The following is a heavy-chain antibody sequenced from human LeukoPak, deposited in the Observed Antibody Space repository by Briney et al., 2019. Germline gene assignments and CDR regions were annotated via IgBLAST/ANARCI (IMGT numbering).Heavy chain of an antibody. J-gene: IGHJ6*02. CDR2: MNNDGTSV. CDR3: GRSHYYDSSGNFYYYYGMDV. V-gene: IGHV3-74*01. CDR1: GFSFSSNR. Sequence: GASLRLSCPASGFSFSSNRMNWVRQVPDTRLGWISRMNNDGTSVRYADSVKGRFTISRDNAKNTLYLQMNSLRAEDTGVYYCGRSHYYDSSGNFYYYYGMDVWGQGTTVTVSS. D-gene: IGHD3-22*01.